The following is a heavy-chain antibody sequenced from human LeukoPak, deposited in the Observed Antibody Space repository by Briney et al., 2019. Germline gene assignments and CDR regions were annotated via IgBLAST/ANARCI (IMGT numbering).Heavy chain of an antibody. V-gene: IGHV3-15*01. CDR2: ITSNTDGGTA. Sequence: GGSFRLFCAASGFPFSHVWMIWVRQAPGKGLECVGLITSNTDGGTADYAAPVKGRFTISRDDSKDSLFLQMDSLKTEDTAVYYCAASVAGRCGFSLWGQGTVVTVSS. D-gene: IGHD6-19*01. CDR3: AASVAGRCGFSL. CDR1: GFPFSHVW. J-gene: IGHJ3*01.